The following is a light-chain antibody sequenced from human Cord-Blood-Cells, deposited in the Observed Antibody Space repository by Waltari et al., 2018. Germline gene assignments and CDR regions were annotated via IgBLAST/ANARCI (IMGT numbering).Light chain of an antibody. CDR3: QQRSNWPRT. J-gene: IGKJ1*01. Sequence: VLPHSPSPPSLSPEGSATLSCRASQSVSSYLAWYQHKPDQSPRLLSYDASTSATAIPARFSGRGSGTDFTLTISSLEPEDFAVYYCQQRSNWPRTFGQGTKVEIK. CDR1: QSVSSY. V-gene: IGKV3-11*01. CDR2: DAS.